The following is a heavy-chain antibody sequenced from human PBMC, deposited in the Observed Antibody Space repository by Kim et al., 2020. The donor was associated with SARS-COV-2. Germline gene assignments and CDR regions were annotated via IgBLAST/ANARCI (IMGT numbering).Heavy chain of an antibody. CDR3: ARGRTQYDYVWGSYPETYFDY. Sequence: SQTLSLTCAVYGGSFSGYYWSWIRQPPGKGLEWIGEINHSGSTNYNPSLKSRVTISVDTSKNQFSLKLSSVTAADTAVYYCARGRTQYDYVWGSYPETYFDYWGQGTLVTVSS. J-gene: IGHJ4*02. D-gene: IGHD3-16*02. V-gene: IGHV4-34*01. CDR1: GGSFSGYY. CDR2: INHSGST.